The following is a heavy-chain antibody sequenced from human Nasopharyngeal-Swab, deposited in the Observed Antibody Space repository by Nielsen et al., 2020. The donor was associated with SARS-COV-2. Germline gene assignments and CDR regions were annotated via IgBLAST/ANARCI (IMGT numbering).Heavy chain of an antibody. CDR3: ARDLSWSGSYRHLGY. V-gene: IGHV1-58*01. Sequence: SVKVSCKASGFTFTSSAVQWVRQARGQRLEWIGWIVVGSGNTNYAQKFQERVTITRDMSTSTAYMELSSLRSEDTAVYYCARDLSWSGSYRHLGYWGQGTLVTVSS. CDR2: IVVGSGNT. J-gene: IGHJ4*02. D-gene: IGHD1-26*01. CDR1: GFTFTSSA.